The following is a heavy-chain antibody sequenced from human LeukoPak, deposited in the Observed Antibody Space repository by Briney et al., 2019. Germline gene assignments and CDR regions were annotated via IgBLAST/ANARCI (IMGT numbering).Heavy chain of an antibody. J-gene: IGHJ4*02. CDR2: IYSNGIT. CDR1: GGSMFSYY. V-gene: IGHV4-59*08. D-gene: IGHD5-24*01. CDR3: ARHGAGYNGRFDY. Sequence: SETLSLTCSVSGGSMFSYYWNWIRQPPGKGLEWIGYIYSNGITKYSPSLRSRGTISFATSRNQFSLNLSAVTAADTAVYYCARHGAGYNGRFDYWGQGTLVTVSS.